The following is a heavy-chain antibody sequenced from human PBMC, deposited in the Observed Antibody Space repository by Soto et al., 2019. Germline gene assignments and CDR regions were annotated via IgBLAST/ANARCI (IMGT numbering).Heavy chain of an antibody. CDR1: GGSISSGGYY. D-gene: IGHD4-17*01. CDR3: ARSTVNDYGDYDDY. J-gene: IGHJ4*02. V-gene: IGHV4-31*03. CDR2: IYYSGST. Sequence: SETLSLTCTVSGGSISSGGYYWSWIRQHPGKGLEWIGYIYYSGSTYYNPSLKSRVTISVDTSKNQFSLKLSSVTAADTAVYYCARSTVNDYGDYDDYWGQGTLVTVSS.